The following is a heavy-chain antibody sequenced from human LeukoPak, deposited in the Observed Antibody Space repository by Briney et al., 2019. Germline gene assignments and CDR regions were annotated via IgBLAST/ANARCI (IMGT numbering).Heavy chain of an antibody. V-gene: IGHV3-23*01. CDR1: GFTFSSYA. J-gene: IGHJ4*02. CDR2: ISGSGGST. Sequence: GGYLRLSCAASGFTFSSYAMSWVRQAPGKGLEWVSAISGSGGSTYYADSVKGRFTISRDNSKNTLYLQMNSLRAEDTAVYYCAKGAQRNYYDSSGSPFDYWGQGTLVTVSS. D-gene: IGHD3-22*01. CDR3: AKGAQRNYYDSSGSPFDY.